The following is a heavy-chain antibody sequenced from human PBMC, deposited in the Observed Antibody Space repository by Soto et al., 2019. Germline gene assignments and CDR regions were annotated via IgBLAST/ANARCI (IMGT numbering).Heavy chain of an antibody. V-gene: IGHV4-59*08. J-gene: IGHJ4*02. Sequence: ASETLSLTCTVSGGSISSYYWSWIRQPPGKGLEWIGYIYYSGSTYYNPSLKSRVMISVDTSKNQFSLNLSSVTAADTAVYYCASGYYDILTGRDTKYYFDYWGQGALVTVSS. CDR2: IYYSGST. CDR1: GGSISSYY. D-gene: IGHD3-9*01. CDR3: ASGYYDILTGRDTKYYFDY.